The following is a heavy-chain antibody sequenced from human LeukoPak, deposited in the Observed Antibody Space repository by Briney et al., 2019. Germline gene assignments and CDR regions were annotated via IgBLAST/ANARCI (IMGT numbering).Heavy chain of an antibody. CDR3: VKGGGYSYGTPDY. D-gene: IGHD5-18*01. Sequence: QPGGSLRLSCSASGFTFSSYAMHWVRQAPGKGLEYVSATSSNGGSTYYADSVKGRFTISRDNSKNTLYLQMSSLRAEDTAVYYCVKGGGYSYGTPDYWGQGTLVTVYS. V-gene: IGHV3-64D*06. J-gene: IGHJ4*02. CDR2: TSSNGGST. CDR1: GFTFSSYA.